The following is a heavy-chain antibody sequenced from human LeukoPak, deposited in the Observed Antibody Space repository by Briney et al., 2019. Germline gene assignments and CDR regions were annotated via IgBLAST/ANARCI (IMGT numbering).Heavy chain of an antibody. Sequence: ASVKVSCKASGYTFTGYYMHWVRQAPGQGLEWMGRINPNSGGTNYAQEFQGRVTMTRDTSISTAYMELSRLRSDDTAVYYCARSRVLEPPLYWGQGTLVTVSS. CDR1: GYTFTGYY. CDR3: ARSRVLEPPLY. D-gene: IGHD1-1*01. V-gene: IGHV1-2*06. J-gene: IGHJ4*02. CDR2: INPNSGGT.